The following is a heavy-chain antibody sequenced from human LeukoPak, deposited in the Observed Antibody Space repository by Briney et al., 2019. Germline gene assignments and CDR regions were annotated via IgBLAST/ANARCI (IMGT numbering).Heavy chain of an antibody. D-gene: IGHD1-1*01. Sequence: GGSLRLSRAASGFTFSSYSMNWVRQAPGKGLEWVSSISSSSSYIYYADSVKGRFTISRDNAKNSLYLQMNSLRAEDTAVYYCARGGERAYYLDYWGQGTLVTVSS. CDR1: GFTFSSYS. CDR3: ARGGERAYYLDY. CDR2: ISSSSSYI. V-gene: IGHV3-21*01. J-gene: IGHJ4*02.